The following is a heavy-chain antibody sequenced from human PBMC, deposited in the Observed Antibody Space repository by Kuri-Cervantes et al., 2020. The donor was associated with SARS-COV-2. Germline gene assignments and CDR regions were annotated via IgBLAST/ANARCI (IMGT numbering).Heavy chain of an antibody. V-gene: IGHV3-23*01. CDR2: ISGSGGST. CDR1: GFTFSSYA. CDR3: ARVTRREYYYYMDV. D-gene: IGHD1-14*01. Sequence: GGSLRLSCAASGFTFSSYAMSWVRQAPGKGLEWVSAISGSGGSTYYADSVKGRFTISRDNSKNTLYLQMNSLRAEDTAVYYCARVTRREYYYYMDVWGKGTTVTVSS. J-gene: IGHJ6*03.